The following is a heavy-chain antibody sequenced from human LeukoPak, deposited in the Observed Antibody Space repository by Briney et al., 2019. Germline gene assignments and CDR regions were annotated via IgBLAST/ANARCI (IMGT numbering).Heavy chain of an antibody. D-gene: IGHD2-2*01. CDR2: IYTSGST. CDR1: GGSISSGSYY. CDR3: ARDSLLPSAMGYYYMDV. J-gene: IGHJ6*03. V-gene: IGHV4-61*02. Sequence: SETLSLTCTVSGGSISSGSYYWRWIRQPAGKGLEWIGRIYTSGSTNHNPSLKSRVTISVDTSKNQFPLKLSSVTTADTALYYCARDSLLPSAMGYYYMDVWGKGTTVTVSS.